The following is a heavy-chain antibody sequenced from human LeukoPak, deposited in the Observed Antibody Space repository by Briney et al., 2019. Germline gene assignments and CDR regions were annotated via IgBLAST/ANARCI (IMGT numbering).Heavy chain of an antibody. Sequence: ASVKVSCKASGYTFTGYYMHWVRQAPGQGLEWMGWINPNSGGTNYAQKFQGRVTMTRDTSISTAYMELGSLRSDDTAVYYCARGHDFVWGSYRTSFDYWGQGTLVTVSS. CDR3: ARGHDFVWGSYRTSFDY. CDR2: INPNSGGT. D-gene: IGHD3-16*02. CDR1: GYTFTGYY. V-gene: IGHV1-2*02. J-gene: IGHJ4*02.